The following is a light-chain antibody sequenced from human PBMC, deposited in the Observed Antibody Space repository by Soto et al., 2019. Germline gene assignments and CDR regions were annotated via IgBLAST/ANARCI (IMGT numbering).Light chain of an antibody. V-gene: IGLV2-14*01. J-gene: IGLJ1*01. CDR1: SSDIGGYNY. Sequence: QSALTQPASVSGSPGQSITISCTGTSSDIGGYNYVSWYQQHPGKAPKLMIYEVTNRPSGVSNRVSGSKSGNTASLTISGLQAEDESDYYGSSYTPSYTPLYVFGTGTTVTVL. CDR3: SSYTPSYTPLYV. CDR2: EVT.